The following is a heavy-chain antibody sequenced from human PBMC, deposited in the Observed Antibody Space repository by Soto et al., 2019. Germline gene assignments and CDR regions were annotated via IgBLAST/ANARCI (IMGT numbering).Heavy chain of an antibody. Sequence: GGSLRLSCAASGFTFSSYAMSWVRQAPGKGLEWVSAISGSGGSTYYADSVKARFTISRDNSKNTLYLQMNSLRAEDTAVYYCAKDRPSTIFGVPYYFDYWGQGTLVTVSS. J-gene: IGHJ4*02. CDR1: GFTFSSYA. CDR3: AKDRPSTIFGVPYYFDY. D-gene: IGHD3-3*01. V-gene: IGHV3-23*01. CDR2: ISGSGGST.